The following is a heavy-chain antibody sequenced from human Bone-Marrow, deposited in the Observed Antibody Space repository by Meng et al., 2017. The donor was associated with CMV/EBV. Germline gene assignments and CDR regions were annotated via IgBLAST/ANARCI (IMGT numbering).Heavy chain of an antibody. J-gene: IGHJ4*02. CDR2: MNGDGTSI. CDR3: ARVPSFATYDY. V-gene: IGHV3-74*01. CDR1: GFSFTSYW. D-gene: IGHD1-26*01. Sequence: SFVASGFSFTSYWLHWGRQAPGKGLAWISRMNGDGTSIQYADSVKGRFTVSRDNAKNTLYLQMISLRAEDTAVYYCARVPSFATYDYWGQGSLVTAPQ.